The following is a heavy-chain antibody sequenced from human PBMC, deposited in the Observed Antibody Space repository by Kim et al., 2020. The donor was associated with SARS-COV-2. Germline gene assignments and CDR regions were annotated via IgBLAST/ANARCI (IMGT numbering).Heavy chain of an antibody. Sequence: ETLSLTCTVSGGSISSSSYYWGWIRQPPGKGLEWIGSIYYSGSTYYNPSLKSRVTISVDTSKNQFSLKLSSVTAADTAVYYCARESTVTTKGLDYWGQGTLVTVSS. CDR1: GGSISSSSYY. V-gene: IGHV4-39*07. D-gene: IGHD4-17*01. CDR3: ARESTVTTKGLDY. CDR2: IYYSGST. J-gene: IGHJ4*02.